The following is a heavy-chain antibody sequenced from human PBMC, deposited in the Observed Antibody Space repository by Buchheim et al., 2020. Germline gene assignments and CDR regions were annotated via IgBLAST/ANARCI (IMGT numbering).Heavy chain of an antibody. CDR3: ARGNSVRGGKWLAPKKNWFDP. CDR2: MNPNSGNT. CDR1: GYTFTSYD. V-gene: IGHV1-8*01. Sequence: QVQLVQSGAEVKKPGASVKVSCKASGYTFTSYDINWVRQATGQGLEWMGWMNPNSGNTGYAQKFQGRVTMTRNTSISTAYMELSSLRSEDTAVYYCARGNSVRGGKWLAPKKNWFDPWGQGTL. J-gene: IGHJ5*02. D-gene: IGHD3-10*02.